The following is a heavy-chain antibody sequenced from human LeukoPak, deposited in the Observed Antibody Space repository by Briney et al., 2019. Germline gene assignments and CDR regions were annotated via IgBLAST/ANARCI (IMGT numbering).Heavy chain of an antibody. D-gene: IGHD1-26*01. CDR2: IYYSGST. Sequence: SETLSLTCTVSGGSISSYYWSWIGQTPGKGLEWIGYIYYSGSTNYNPSLKSRVTISVDTSKNQFSLKLSSVTAADTAVYFCAGHGASGSYLYYFDYWGQGTLVTVSS. V-gene: IGHV4-59*08. CDR3: AGHGASGSYLYYFDY. CDR1: GGSISSYY. J-gene: IGHJ4*02.